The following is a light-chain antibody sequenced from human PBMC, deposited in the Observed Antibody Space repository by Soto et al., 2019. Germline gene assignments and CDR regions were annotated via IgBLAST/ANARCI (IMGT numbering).Light chain of an antibody. Sequence: EIVLTQSPGTLSLSPGERATLSCRASQSVSSSYLAWYQQKPGQAPRLLNYGASSRATGIPDRFSGSGSGTAFTLTISRLEPEDFAVYYCEQYGSTPPWTFGQGTKVEIK. V-gene: IGKV3-20*01. J-gene: IGKJ1*01. CDR2: GAS. CDR1: QSVSSSY. CDR3: EQYGSTPPWT.